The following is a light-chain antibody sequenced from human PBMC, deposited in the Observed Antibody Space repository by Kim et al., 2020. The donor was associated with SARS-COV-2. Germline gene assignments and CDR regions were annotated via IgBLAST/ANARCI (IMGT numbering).Light chain of an antibody. CDR1: QGINNY. CDR3: QRYYSFPRT. J-gene: IGKJ1*01. Sequence: DIEMTQSPSSLSASVGDRVTITCRASQGINNYLAWYQQKAGKVPKLLIYSASTLHSGVPSRFSGSGSGTDFTLSISSLQPEDVAIYYCQRYYSFPRTFGQGTKVDSK. CDR2: SAS. V-gene: IGKV1-27*01.